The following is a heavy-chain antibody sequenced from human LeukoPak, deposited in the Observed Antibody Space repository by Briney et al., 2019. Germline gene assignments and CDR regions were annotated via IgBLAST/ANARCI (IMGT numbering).Heavy chain of an antibody. CDR3: ARLYYDSSGYYYASSGYYYYGMDV. D-gene: IGHD3-22*01. CDR2: INPNSGGT. CDR1: GYTFTGYY. J-gene: IGHJ6*02. Sequence: ASVKVTCKASGYTFTGYYMHWVRQAPGQGLEWMGWINPNSGGTNYAQKFQGRVTMTRDTSISTAYMELSSLRSEDTAVYYCARLYYDSSGYYYASSGYYYYGMDVWGQGTTVTVSS. V-gene: IGHV1-2*02.